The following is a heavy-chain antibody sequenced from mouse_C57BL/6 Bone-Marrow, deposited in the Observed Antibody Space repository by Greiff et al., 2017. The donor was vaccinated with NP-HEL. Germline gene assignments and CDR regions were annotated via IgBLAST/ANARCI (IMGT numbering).Heavy chain of an antibody. CDR3: ARSSYDYGSSFFAY. D-gene: IGHD1-1*01. CDR1: GYTFTDYY. CDR2: INPYNGGT. J-gene: IGHJ3*01. Sequence: EVQLQQSGPVLVKPGASVKMSCKASGYTFTDYYMNWVKQSHGKSLEWIGVINPYNGGTSYNQKFKGKATLTVDKSSSTAYMELNSLTSEDSAVYYCARSSYDYGSSFFAYWGQGTLVTVSA. V-gene: IGHV1-19*01.